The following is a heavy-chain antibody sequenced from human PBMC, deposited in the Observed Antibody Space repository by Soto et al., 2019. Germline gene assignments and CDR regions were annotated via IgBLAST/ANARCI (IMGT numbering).Heavy chain of an antibody. J-gene: IGHJ4*02. Sequence: QVQLQQWGAGLLKPSETLSLTCAVYGGSFSGYYWSWIRQPPGKGLEWIGEINHSGSTNYNPSLKSRVTISVDTSKNQFSLKLSSVSAADTAVYYCARRSSGYGSGGSCYSRHYFDYWGQGTLVTVSS. CDR1: GGSFSGYY. D-gene: IGHD2-15*01. CDR3: ARRSSGYGSGGSCYSRHYFDY. V-gene: IGHV4-34*01. CDR2: INHSGST.